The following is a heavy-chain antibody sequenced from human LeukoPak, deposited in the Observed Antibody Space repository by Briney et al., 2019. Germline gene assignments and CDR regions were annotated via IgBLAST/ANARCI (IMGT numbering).Heavy chain of an antibody. Sequence: ASVKVSFKASGYTLTVYYMNWVRQAPGQGREWMGWINPNSGGTNYAQKFQGRVTMTRDTSISTAYMELSRLRSDDTAVYYCARDRGSGYLSDYWGQGTLVTVSS. CDR1: GYTLTVYY. CDR2: INPNSGGT. CDR3: ARDRGSGYLSDY. D-gene: IGHD3-3*01. J-gene: IGHJ4*02. V-gene: IGHV1-2*02.